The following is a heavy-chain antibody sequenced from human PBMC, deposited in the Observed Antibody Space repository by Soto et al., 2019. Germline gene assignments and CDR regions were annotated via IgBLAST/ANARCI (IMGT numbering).Heavy chain of an antibody. CDR1: GYTFTSYY. CDR3: ARVKIIQLWDYGMDV. CDR2: INPSGGST. D-gene: IGHD5-18*01. Sequence: ASVKVSCKASGYTFTSYYMHRVRQAPGQGLEWMGIINPSGGSTSYAQKFQGRVTMTRDTSTSTVYMELSSLRSEDTAVYYCARVKIIQLWDYGMDVWGQGTTVTVSS. V-gene: IGHV1-46*01. J-gene: IGHJ6*02.